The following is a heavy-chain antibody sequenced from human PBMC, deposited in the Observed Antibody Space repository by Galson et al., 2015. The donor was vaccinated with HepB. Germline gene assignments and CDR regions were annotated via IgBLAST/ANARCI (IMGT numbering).Heavy chain of an antibody. Sequence: SLRLSCAASGFTFSSYAMHWVRQAPGKGLEWVAVISYDGNYQYYAESVKGRFTISRDNSKNTLHLQNLSLRPEDTAVYYCAKEVTRRPLEASPIFYLYYGMDVWGQGATVTVSS. CDR1: GFTFSSYA. CDR3: AKEVTRRPLEASPIFYLYYGMDV. V-gene: IGHV3-30*18. CDR2: ISYDGNYQ. J-gene: IGHJ6*02. D-gene: IGHD3-9*01.